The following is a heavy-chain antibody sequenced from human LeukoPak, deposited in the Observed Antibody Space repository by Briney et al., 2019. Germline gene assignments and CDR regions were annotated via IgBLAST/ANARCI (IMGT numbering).Heavy chain of an antibody. CDR3: GRRGAGTHFDY. D-gene: IGHD6-19*01. CDR1: GYTFTSFD. CDR2: MNPNSDNT. Sequence: GASVKVSCKASGYTFTSFDINWVRQATGQGLQWMGWMNPNSDNTAYAQKFQGRVSMTWNTSISTAYMELSSLRSEDTAVYYCGRRGAGTHFDYWGQGTLVTVSS. J-gene: IGHJ4*02. V-gene: IGHV1-8*01.